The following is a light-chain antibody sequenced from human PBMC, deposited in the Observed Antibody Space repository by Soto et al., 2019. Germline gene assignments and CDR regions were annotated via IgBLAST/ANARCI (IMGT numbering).Light chain of an antibody. V-gene: IGKV3-20*01. Sequence: EIVLTQSPGALSLSPGERASLSCRASQSVRSSNLAWYQQRPGQDPSLLIYGASSRATGIPDRFSGSGSGTDFTLTISGLEPEDSAVYYCQQYGSSPQTFGQGTKVEIK. CDR1: QSVRSSN. J-gene: IGKJ1*01. CDR3: QQYGSSPQT. CDR2: GAS.